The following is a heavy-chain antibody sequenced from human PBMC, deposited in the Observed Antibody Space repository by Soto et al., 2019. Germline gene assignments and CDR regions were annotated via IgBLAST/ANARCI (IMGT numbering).Heavy chain of an antibody. CDR2: ISSSSGYK. CDR3: ARAAGYSSSWYVDNWFDP. D-gene: IGHD6-13*01. J-gene: IGHJ5*02. Sequence: PGGSLRLSCAASGFTFRSSPMSWVRRAPGKGLEWVSAISSSSGYKYYADSVRGRFTISRDNSKNSLYLQMNSLRAEDTAVYYCARAAGYSSSWYVDNWFDPWGQGTLVTVSS. V-gene: IGHV3-21*01. CDR1: GFTFRSSP.